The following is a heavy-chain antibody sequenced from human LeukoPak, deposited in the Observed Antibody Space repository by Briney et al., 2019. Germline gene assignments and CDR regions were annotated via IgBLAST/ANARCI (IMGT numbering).Heavy chain of an antibody. J-gene: IGHJ3*02. CDR1: GFTFSSYE. Sequence: GGSLRLSCAASGFTFSSYEMNWVRQAPGEGLEWVSYISSSGSTIYYADSVKGRFTISRDNAKNSLYLQMNSLRAEDTAVYYCAPLSGSYFGDDAFDIWGQGTMVTVSS. V-gene: IGHV3-48*03. CDR3: APLSGSYFGDDAFDI. CDR2: ISSSGSTI. D-gene: IGHD1-26*01.